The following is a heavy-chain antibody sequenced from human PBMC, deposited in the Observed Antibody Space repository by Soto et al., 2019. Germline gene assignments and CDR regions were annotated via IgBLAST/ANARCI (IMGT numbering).Heavy chain of an antibody. CDR3: ATLRFLEWRDGMDV. Sequence: SETLSLTCTVSGGSISSYYWSWIRQPPGKGLEWIGYIYYSGSTNYNPSLKSRVTISVDTSKNQFSLKLSSVAAADTAVYYCATLRFLEWRDGMDVWGQGTTVTVSS. CDR2: IYYSGST. CDR1: GGSISSYY. D-gene: IGHD3-3*01. V-gene: IGHV4-59*01. J-gene: IGHJ6*02.